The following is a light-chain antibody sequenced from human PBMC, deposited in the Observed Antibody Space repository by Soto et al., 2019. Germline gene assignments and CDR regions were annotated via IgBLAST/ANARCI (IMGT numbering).Light chain of an antibody. CDR2: GAS. CDR3: QQYGSSPPALT. V-gene: IGKV3-20*01. Sequence: EIVLTQSPGTLSLSPGERATLSCRASQSVSSSYLAWYQQKPGQAPRLLIYGASSRATGIPDRFSGSGSGTDFTLTISRLEPEDFAVYYCQQYGSSPPALTFGGRTKVDI. CDR1: QSVSSSY. J-gene: IGKJ4*01.